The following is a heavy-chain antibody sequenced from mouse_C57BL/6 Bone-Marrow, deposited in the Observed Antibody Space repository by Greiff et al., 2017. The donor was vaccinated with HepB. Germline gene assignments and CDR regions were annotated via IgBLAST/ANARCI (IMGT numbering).Heavy chain of an antibody. V-gene: IGHV5-4*01. J-gene: IGHJ1*03. CDR3: AREPLYYYGSSKDWYFDV. D-gene: IGHD1-1*01. CDR2: ISDGGSYT. Sequence: EVKLVESGGGLVKPGGSLKLSCAASGFTFSSYAMSWVRQTPEKRLEWVATISDGGSYTYYPDNVKGRVTISRDNAKNTLYLQMSHLKSEDTAMYDGAREPLYYYGSSKDWYFDVWGTGTTVTVSS. CDR1: GFTFSSYA.